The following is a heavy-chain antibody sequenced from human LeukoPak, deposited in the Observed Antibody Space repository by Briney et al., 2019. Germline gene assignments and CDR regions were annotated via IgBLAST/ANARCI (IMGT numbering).Heavy chain of an antibody. CDR2: IYTSGST. D-gene: IGHD2-15*01. Sequence: NPSETLSLTCTVSGGSISSGSYYWSWIRQPAGKGLEWIGRIYTSGSTNYNPSLKSRVTISVDTSKNRFSLRLSSVTAADTAVYYCAKTPAGSGGFDYWGQGTLVTVSS. J-gene: IGHJ4*02. V-gene: IGHV4-61*02. CDR1: GGSISSGSYY. CDR3: AKTPAGSGGFDY.